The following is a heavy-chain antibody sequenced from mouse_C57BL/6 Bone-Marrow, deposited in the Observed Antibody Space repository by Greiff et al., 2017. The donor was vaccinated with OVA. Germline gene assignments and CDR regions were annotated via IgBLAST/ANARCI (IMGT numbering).Heavy chain of an antibody. CDR2: IDPENGDT. CDR1: GFNIKDDY. V-gene: IGHV14-4*01. J-gene: IGHJ2*01. D-gene: IGHD2-1*01. Sequence: VQLQQSGAELVRPGASVKLSCTASGFNIKDDYMHWVKQRPEQGLEWIGWIDPENGDTEYASKFPGTATITADTSSNTAYLQLSSLTSEDTAVYYCTSYGNFDYWGQGTTLTVSS. CDR3: TSYGNFDY.